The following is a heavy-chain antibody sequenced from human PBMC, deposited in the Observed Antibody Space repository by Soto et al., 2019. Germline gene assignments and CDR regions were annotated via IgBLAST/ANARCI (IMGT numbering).Heavy chain of an antibody. CDR3: ARRTLKGAAGTYYYMDV. V-gene: IGHV3-23*01. CDR2: ISGSGAST. D-gene: IGHD6-13*01. Sequence: EVQLLESGGGLVQPGGSLRVSCAASGFTFSSYAMSWVRQAPGKRLKWVSAISGSGASTNYADSVKGRFTISRDNSKNTLYLQMNSLRADDTAVYYCARRTLKGAAGTYYYMDVWGKGTTVTVSS. J-gene: IGHJ6*03. CDR1: GFTFSSYA.